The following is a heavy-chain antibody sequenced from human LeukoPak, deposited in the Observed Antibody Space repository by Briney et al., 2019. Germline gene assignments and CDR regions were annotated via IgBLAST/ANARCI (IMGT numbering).Heavy chain of an antibody. Sequence: SETLSLTCTVSNGSISIYYWSWVRRPAGKGLEWIGRISASGSTNYNPSLKSRVTMSLDTSKNQFSLKLSSVTAADTAVYYCAREITVTRPFDYWGPGTLVTASS. CDR3: AREITVTRPFDY. D-gene: IGHD4-17*01. V-gene: IGHV4-4*07. CDR1: NGSISIYY. J-gene: IGHJ4*02. CDR2: ISASGST.